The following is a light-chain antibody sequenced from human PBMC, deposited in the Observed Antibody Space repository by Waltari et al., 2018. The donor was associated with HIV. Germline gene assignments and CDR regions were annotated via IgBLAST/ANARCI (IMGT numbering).Light chain of an antibody. CDR3: QQYNSYVT. V-gene: IGKV1-5*03. Sequence: DIQMTQSPSTLSASVGDRVTITCLASQSISNSLAWYQQKPGKAPKLLIYKASSLESGVPSRFSGSGSGTEFTLTISSLQPDDFATYYCQQYNSYVTFGPGTKVDIK. CDR2: KAS. CDR1: QSISNS. J-gene: IGKJ3*01.